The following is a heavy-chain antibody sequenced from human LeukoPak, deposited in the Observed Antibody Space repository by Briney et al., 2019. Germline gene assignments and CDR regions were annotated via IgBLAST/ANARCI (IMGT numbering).Heavy chain of an antibody. J-gene: IGHJ4*02. CDR3: ARDLAGPQDY. CDR1: GGTFSSYP. Sequence: ASVKVSCKASGGTFSSYPISWVRQAPGQGLEWMGRIIPIFGTANYAQKFQGRVTITTDESTSTAYMELSSLRSEDTAVYYCARDLAGPQDYWGQGTLVTVSS. V-gene: IGHV1-69*05. CDR2: IIPIFGTA.